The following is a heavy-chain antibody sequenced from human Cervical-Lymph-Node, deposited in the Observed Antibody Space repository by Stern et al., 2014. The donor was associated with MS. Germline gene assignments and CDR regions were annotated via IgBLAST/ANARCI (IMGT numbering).Heavy chain of an antibody. Sequence: QVTLRESGPKLVKPTQTLTLTCTFSGFSLSTSGVGVGWIRQPPGKALEWVALIYWDDDKRYSPSLKSRLTITKDTSKNQVVLTMTNMDPVDTATYYCAHRPPRRIAVADDAFDIWGQGTMVTVSS. CDR2: IYWDDDK. CDR3: AHRPPRRIAVADDAFDI. V-gene: IGHV2-5*02. CDR1: GFSLSTSGVG. D-gene: IGHD6-19*01. J-gene: IGHJ3*02.